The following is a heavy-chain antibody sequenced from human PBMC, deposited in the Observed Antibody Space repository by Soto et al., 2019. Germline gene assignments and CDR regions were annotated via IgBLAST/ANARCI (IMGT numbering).Heavy chain of an antibody. D-gene: IGHD3-16*01. J-gene: IGHJ4*02. V-gene: IGHV1-3*01. Sequence: GASVKVSCKASGYSFTTYTMHWVLQAPGQSLEWMGWINAGSGATKYSQNFQGRVTITRDTSASTAYMELRSLRSEDTAIYYCARDGQQLGLGLYFDYWGQGTLVTVSS. CDR3: ARDGQQLGLGLYFDY. CDR1: GYSFTTYT. CDR2: INAGSGAT.